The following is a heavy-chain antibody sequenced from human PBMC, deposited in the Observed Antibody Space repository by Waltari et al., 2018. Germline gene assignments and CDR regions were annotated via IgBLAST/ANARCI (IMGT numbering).Heavy chain of an antibody. Sequence: QVQLVQSGAEVKKPGSSVKVSCKASGGTFSSYAIRWVRQAPGQGLEWMGGIIPILGIANYAQKFQGRVTITADKSTSTAYMELSSLRSEDTAVYYCASQDYGDSLFDYWGQGTLVTVSS. CDR2: IIPILGIA. CDR3: ASQDYGDSLFDY. J-gene: IGHJ4*02. D-gene: IGHD4-17*01. CDR1: GGTFSSYA. V-gene: IGHV1-69*10.